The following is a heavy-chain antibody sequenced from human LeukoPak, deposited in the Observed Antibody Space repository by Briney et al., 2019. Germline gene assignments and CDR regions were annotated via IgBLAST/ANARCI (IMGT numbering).Heavy chain of an antibody. V-gene: IGHV3-73*01. Sequence: GGSLRLSXAASGFTFSGSAMHWVRQASGKGLEWVGRIRSKANSYATAYAASVKGRFTISRDDSKNTAYLQMNSLKTEDTAVYYCTRLLFGSFDYWGQGTLVTVSS. CDR1: GFTFSGSA. CDR3: TRLLFGSFDY. J-gene: IGHJ4*02. CDR2: IRSKANSYAT. D-gene: IGHD3-3*01.